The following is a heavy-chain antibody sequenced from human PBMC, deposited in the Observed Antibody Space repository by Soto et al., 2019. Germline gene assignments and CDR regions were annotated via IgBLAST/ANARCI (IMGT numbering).Heavy chain of an antibody. Sequence: SETLSLTCTVSGGSISSGDYYWSWIRQPPGKGLEWIGYIYYSGSTYYNPSLKSRVTISVDTSKNQFSLKLSSVTAADTAVYYCARGDPRSVYYLFARAHLIFDPWGQGTLVTVSS. CDR3: ARGDPRSVYYLFARAHLIFDP. D-gene: IGHD3-3*01. J-gene: IGHJ5*02. CDR1: GGSISSGDYY. V-gene: IGHV4-30-4*01. CDR2: IYYSGST.